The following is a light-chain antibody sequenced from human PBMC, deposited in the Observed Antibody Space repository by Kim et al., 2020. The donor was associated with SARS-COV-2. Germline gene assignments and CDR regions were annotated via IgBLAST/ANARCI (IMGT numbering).Light chain of an antibody. CDR2: DVS. Sequence: QSALTQPASVSGSPGQSITISCTGTSSDVGGYNYVSWYQQHPGKAPKLMIYDVSKRPSGGSNRFSGSKSGNTASLTISGLQAEDEADYYCSSYTSSSTVVFGGGTQLTVL. CDR1: SSDVGGYNY. V-gene: IGLV2-14*01. CDR3: SSYTSSSTVV. J-gene: IGLJ2*01.